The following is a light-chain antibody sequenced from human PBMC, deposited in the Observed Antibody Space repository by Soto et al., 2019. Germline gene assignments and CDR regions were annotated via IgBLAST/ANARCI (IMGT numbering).Light chain of an antibody. V-gene: IGKV3-15*01. CDR2: DAS. CDR1: QSVSSN. Sequence: EIVMTQSPATLSVSPGERATVSCRASQSVSSNVAWYQQKRGQAPRLLIYDASTRATGIPARFGGSGSGTEFTLTISSLQSEDFAVYYCQQYNNWPPYTFGQGTRLEIK. CDR3: QQYNNWPPYT. J-gene: IGKJ5*01.